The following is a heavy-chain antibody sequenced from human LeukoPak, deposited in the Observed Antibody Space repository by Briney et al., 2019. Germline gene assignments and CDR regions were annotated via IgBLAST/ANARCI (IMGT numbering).Heavy chain of an antibody. CDR2: IKSDGRT. J-gene: IGHJ4*02. CDR3: VRSYYDSSGYYSIFDY. V-gene: IGHV3-74*01. CDR1: GFTFRSYW. D-gene: IGHD3-22*01. Sequence: GGSLRLSCAASGFTFRSYWMQWVRQAPGKGLVWVSRIKSDGRTDYADSVKGRFTISRDNAKNTVYLQMNSLRAEDTAVYYCVRSYYDSSGYYSIFDYWGQGTLVTVSS.